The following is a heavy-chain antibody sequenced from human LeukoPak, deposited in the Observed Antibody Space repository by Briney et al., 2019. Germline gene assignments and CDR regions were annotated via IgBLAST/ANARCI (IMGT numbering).Heavy chain of an antibody. CDR2: IYYSGST. J-gene: IGHJ4*02. CDR1: GGSVSSGSYY. CDR3: ARGLGKYQLPAHYFDY. Sequence: SETLSLTCTVSGGSVSSGSYYWSWIRQPPGKGLEWIGYIYYSGSTNYNPSLKSRVTISVDTSKNQFSLKLSSVTAADTAVYYCARGLGKYQLPAHYFDYWGQGTLVTVSS. D-gene: IGHD2-2*01. V-gene: IGHV4-61*01.